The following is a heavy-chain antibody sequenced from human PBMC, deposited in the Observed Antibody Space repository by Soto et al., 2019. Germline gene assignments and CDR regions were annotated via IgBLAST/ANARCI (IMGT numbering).Heavy chain of an antibody. CDR3: VTDTIIGESWGT. Sequence: SVKVSCKASGGLFSSYPISWVRQVPGQGLEWMGGIIPVFQTAYYTQRFQGRVTITADESTNTAYMELSSLRADDTAVYYCVTDTIIGESWGTWGLGTLVTVSS. V-gene: IGHV1-69*13. J-gene: IGHJ5*02. CDR2: IIPVFQTA. D-gene: IGHD3-3*01. CDR1: GGLFSSYP.